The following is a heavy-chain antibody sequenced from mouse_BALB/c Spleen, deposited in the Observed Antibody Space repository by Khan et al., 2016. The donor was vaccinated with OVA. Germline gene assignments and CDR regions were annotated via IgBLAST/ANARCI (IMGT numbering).Heavy chain of an antibody. CDR1: GFNIKDYY. Sequence: VQLQLSGAELVRPGALVKLSCKASGFNIKDYYLHWVKQRPEQGLEWIGWIDPENGETVYDPKFQDKASITADTSSNTAYLQFSSLTSEDTAVYYCASSGYFAWFAYWGQGTLVTVSA. CDR3: ASSGYFAWFAY. V-gene: IGHV14-1*02. CDR2: IDPENGET. J-gene: IGHJ3*01.